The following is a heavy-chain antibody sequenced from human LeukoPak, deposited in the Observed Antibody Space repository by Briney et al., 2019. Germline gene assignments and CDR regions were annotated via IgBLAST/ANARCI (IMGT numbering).Heavy chain of an antibody. Sequence: ASVKVSCKASGYTFTGYYMHWVRQAPGQGLEWMGWINTNSGGTNYAQKFQGRVTMTRDTSISTAYMELSRLRSDDTDVYYCARGITIFGVVLYYYMDVWGKGTMVTVSS. V-gene: IGHV1-2*02. CDR3: ARGITIFGVVLYYYMDV. J-gene: IGHJ6*03. D-gene: IGHD3-3*01. CDR1: GYTFTGYY. CDR2: INTNSGGT.